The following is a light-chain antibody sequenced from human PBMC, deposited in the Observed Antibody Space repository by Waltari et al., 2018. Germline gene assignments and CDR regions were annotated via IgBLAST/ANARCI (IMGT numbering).Light chain of an antibody. CDR3: QQASSLPVS. Sequence: DIQMTQSPSSVSASAGARATITCRASQGISSYLAWYQQKAGKAPKLLIYRTSTLQSGVPSRFSGSGSGTDFTLTISSLQPEDFATYYCQQASSLPVSFGGGTKVEIK. V-gene: IGKV1-12*01. CDR1: QGISSY. CDR2: RTS. J-gene: IGKJ4*01.